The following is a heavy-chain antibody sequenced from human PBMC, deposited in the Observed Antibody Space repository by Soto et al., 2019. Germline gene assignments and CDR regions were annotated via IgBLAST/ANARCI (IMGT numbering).Heavy chain of an antibody. CDR2: INAGNGNT. D-gene: IGHD1-7*01. Sequence: SGYTFTSYAMHWVRQAPGQRLEWMGWINAGNGNTKYSQKFQGRVTITRDTSASTAYMELSSLRSEDTAVYYCASEQLELYYYYGMDVWGQGTTVTVSS. CDR3: ASEQLELYYYYGMDV. J-gene: IGHJ6*02. CDR1: GYTFTSYA. V-gene: IGHV1-3*01.